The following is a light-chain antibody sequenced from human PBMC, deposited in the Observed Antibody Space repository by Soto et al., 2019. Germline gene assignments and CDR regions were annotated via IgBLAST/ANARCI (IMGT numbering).Light chain of an antibody. J-gene: IGLJ2*01. Sequence: QAVVTQEPSLTVSPGGTVTLTCASSTGAVTRGYYPNWFQQKPGQAPRALIYSTSNKQSWTPARFSGSLLGGKAALTLSGVQPEDEAEYYCLIYYGGAQVFGGGTKLTVL. CDR2: STS. CDR1: TGAVTRGYY. V-gene: IGLV7-43*01. CDR3: LIYYGGAQV.